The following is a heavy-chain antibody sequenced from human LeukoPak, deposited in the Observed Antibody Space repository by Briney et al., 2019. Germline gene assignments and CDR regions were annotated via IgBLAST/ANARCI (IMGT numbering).Heavy chain of an antibody. V-gene: IGHV1-46*01. CDR2: INPSGGST. J-gene: IGHJ3*02. D-gene: IGHD3-22*01. CDR1: GYTFTSYY. Sequence: ASVKVSCKASGYTFTSYYMHWVRQAPGQGLEWMGIINPSGGSTSYAQKFQGRVTMTRDMSTSTVYMELSSLRSEDTAVYYCAREGGYYDSSGYYEDAFDIWGQGTMVTVSS. CDR3: AREGGYYDSSGYYEDAFDI.